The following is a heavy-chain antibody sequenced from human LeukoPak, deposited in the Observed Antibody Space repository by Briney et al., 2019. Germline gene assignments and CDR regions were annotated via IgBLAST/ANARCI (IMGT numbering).Heavy chain of an antibody. V-gene: IGHV4-4*07. CDR2: IYTSGST. CDR1: GGSISSYY. Sequence: SETLSLTCTVSGGSISSYYWSWIRQPAGKGLEWIGRIYTSGSTNYNPSLKSRVTMSVDTSKNQFSLKLSSVTAADTAVYYCARDGLGFGESYHSSSYYYYYMDVWGKGTTVTVSS. D-gene: IGHD3-10*01. CDR3: ARDGLGFGESYHSSSYYYYYMDV. J-gene: IGHJ6*03.